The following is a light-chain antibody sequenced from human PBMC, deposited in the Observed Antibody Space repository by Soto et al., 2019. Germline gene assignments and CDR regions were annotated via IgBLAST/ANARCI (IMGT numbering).Light chain of an antibody. CDR1: QSVSSN. J-gene: IGKJ1*01. V-gene: IGKV3-15*01. CDR3: QQYNNWLT. Sequence: EIVMTQSPATLSVSPGERATLSCRASQSVSSNLAWYQQKPGQAPRLLIYGASTRATGIPARFSGSGSGTEFTLTISSLQSEDFAVYCCQQYNNWLTFGQGT. CDR2: GAS.